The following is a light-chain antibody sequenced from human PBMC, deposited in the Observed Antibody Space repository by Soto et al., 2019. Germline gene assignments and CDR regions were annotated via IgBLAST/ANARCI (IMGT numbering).Light chain of an antibody. CDR3: QQYGSS. CDR2: SAS. CDR1: QSVSTT. Sequence: EIVMTQSPATVSVSPGESATLSCRASQSVSTTLAWYQQKPGQAPRLLIHSASSRATGIPDRFSGSGSGTDFTLTISRLEPEDFAVYYCQQYGSSFGQGTRLEIK. J-gene: IGKJ5*01. V-gene: IGKV3-20*01.